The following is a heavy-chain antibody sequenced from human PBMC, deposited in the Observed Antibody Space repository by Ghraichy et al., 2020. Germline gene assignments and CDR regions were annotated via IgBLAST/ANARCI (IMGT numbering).Heavy chain of an antibody. CDR1: GYTFTSYG. V-gene: IGHV1-18*01. Sequence: ASVKVSCKASGYTFTSYGISWVRQAPGQGLEWMGWISAYNGNTNYAQKLQGRVTMTTDTSTSTAYMELRSLRSDDTAVYYCARDGILWFGDTDYYYGMDVWGQGTTVTVSS. D-gene: IGHD3-10*01. CDR2: ISAYNGNT. CDR3: ARDGILWFGDTDYYYGMDV. J-gene: IGHJ6*02.